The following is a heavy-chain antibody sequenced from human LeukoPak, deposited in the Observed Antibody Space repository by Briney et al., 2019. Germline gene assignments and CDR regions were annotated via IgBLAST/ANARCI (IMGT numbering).Heavy chain of an antibody. V-gene: IGHV3-15*07. D-gene: IGHD4-17*01. CDR3: TTDPDDSGPGD. CDR2: IKSKTDGGTT. CDR1: GFTFSSYG. J-gene: IGHJ4*02. Sequence: GGSLRLSCAASGFTFSSYGMHWVRQAPGKGLEWVGRIKSKTDGGTTDYAAPVKGRFTISRDDSKNTLYLQMNSLKTEDTAVYYCTTDPDDSGPGDWGQGTLVTVSS.